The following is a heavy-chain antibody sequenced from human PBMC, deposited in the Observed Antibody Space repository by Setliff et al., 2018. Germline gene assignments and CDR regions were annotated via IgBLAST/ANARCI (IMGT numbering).Heavy chain of an antibody. V-gene: IGHV4-4*07. CDR3: ARVGMYYNFWSGYYRY. D-gene: IGHD3-3*01. Sequence: PSETLSLTCTVSGGSISSYYWSWIRQPAGKGLEWIGRIYTSGSTNYNPSLKSRVTMSVDTSKNQFSLKLSSVTAADTAVYYCARVGMYYNFWSGYYRYWGQGTLVTVSS. CDR2: IYTSGST. J-gene: IGHJ4*02. CDR1: GGSISSYY.